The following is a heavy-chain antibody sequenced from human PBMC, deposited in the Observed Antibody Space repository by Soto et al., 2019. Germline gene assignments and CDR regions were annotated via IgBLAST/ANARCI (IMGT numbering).Heavy chain of an antibody. CDR1: GFLFRNYW. D-gene: IGHD6-19*01. CDR3: ARVAYSNGWIFDY. J-gene: IGHJ4*01. Sequence: PXGPRRLSRAAAGFLFRNYWMSSARAAPGKGTAGEANIKGDGSEKYYLDSVKGRFTMSSGNVKNPLYLQMNSLTPQDPAVSFGARVAYSNGWIFDYRGHGTLFAVSS. CDR2: IKGDGSEK. V-gene: IGHV3-7*01.